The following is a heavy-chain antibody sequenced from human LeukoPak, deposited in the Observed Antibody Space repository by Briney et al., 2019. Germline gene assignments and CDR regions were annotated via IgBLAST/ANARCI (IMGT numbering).Heavy chain of an antibody. Sequence: SETLSLTCTVSGGSISSYYWSWLRQPPGKGLEWIGYIYYTGSTNYNTSLKSRVTISVEKSKNQFSLKLSSVTAADTAVYYCARDGVEYSRSSWFDPWGQGTLVTVSS. CDR3: ARDGVEYSRSSWFDP. D-gene: IGHD6-6*01. V-gene: IGHV4-59*12. J-gene: IGHJ5*02. CDR1: GGSISSYY. CDR2: IYYTGST.